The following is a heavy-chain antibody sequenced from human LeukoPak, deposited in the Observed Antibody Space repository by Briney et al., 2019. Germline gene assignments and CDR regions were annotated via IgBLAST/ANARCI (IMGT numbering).Heavy chain of an antibody. D-gene: IGHD4-17*01. CDR3: ARHYPGGDYFIDY. CDR2: IYPDDSET. CDR1: GYSFTSYW. J-gene: IGHJ4*02. V-gene: IGHV5-51*01. Sequence: GESLKISCKGSGYSFTSYWIGWVRQMPGKGLEWLGIIYPDDSETRYSPPFQDQVTISADKSISTAYLQWSSLNASDTAMYYCARHYPGGDYFIDYWGQGTLVTVSS.